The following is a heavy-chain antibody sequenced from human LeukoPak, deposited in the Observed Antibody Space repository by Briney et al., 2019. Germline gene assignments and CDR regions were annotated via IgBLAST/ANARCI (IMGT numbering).Heavy chain of an antibody. J-gene: IGHJ3*02. V-gene: IGHV5-51*01. Sequence: KAGESLKISCQGSGYSFTSYSIGWVRQLPGKGLEWMGIIYPGDSDTTYSPSFQGQVTISADKSISTAYLQWSSLKASDTAMYYCARRLWFGDQDAFDIWGQGTMVTVSS. D-gene: IGHD3-10*01. CDR3: ARRLWFGDQDAFDI. CDR1: GYSFTSYS. CDR2: IYPGDSDT.